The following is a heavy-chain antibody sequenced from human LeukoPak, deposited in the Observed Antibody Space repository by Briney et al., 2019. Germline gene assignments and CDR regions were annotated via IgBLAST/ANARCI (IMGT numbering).Heavy chain of an antibody. V-gene: IGHV1-46*01. D-gene: IGHD1-26*01. CDR3: AGSSHQRNWFDP. CDR1: GYTFTSDY. Sequence: ASVKVSCKASGYTFTSDYMNWVRQALGQGLEWMGIVHSSGGVIRYAQEFQGRVTVTRDTSTSTVYMELSSLRSEDTAVYYCAGSSHQRNWFDPWGQGTLVIVSS. CDR2: VHSSGGVI. J-gene: IGHJ5*02.